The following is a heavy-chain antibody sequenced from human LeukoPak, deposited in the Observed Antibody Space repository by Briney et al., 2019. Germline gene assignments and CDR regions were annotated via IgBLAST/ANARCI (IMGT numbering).Heavy chain of an antibody. CDR3: AKVSSGGNFYFDF. J-gene: IGHJ4*02. CDR1: GFTFDDYA. D-gene: IGHD4-23*01. CDR2: ISWNGNSI. Sequence: GGSLRLSCAASGFTFDDYAMHWVRQAPGKGLEWVSSISWNGNSIGYADSVKGRFTISRDNAENSLYLQMNSLRGEDTAFYYCAKVSSGGNFYFDFWGQGTLVTVSS. V-gene: IGHV3-9*01.